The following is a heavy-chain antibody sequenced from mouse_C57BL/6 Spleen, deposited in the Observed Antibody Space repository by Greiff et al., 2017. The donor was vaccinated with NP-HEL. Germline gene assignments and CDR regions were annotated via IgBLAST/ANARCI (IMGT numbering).Heavy chain of an antibody. CDR3: ARHGANWAFFDY. V-gene: IGHV5-9*04. Sequence: EVKLMESGGGLVKPGGSLKLSCAASGFTFSSYTMSWVRQTPEKRLEWVATISGGGGNTYYPDSVKGRFTISRDNAKNTLYLQMSSLRSEDTAVYYRARHGANWAFFDYWGQGTTLTVSS. D-gene: IGHD4-1*01. CDR2: ISGGGGNT. CDR1: GFTFSSYT. J-gene: IGHJ2*01.